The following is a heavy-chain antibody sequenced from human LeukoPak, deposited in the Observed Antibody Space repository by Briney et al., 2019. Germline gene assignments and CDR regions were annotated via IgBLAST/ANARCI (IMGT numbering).Heavy chain of an antibody. J-gene: IGHJ4*02. V-gene: IGHV1-3*01. Sequence: ASVKDSCKASGYTFTSYAMHWVRQAPGQRLEWMGWINAGNGNTKYSQKFQGRVTITRDTSASTAYMELSSLRSEDTAVYYCAREGLELPFDYWGQGTLVTVSS. D-gene: IGHD1-7*01. CDR3: AREGLELPFDY. CDR2: INAGNGNT. CDR1: GYTFTSYA.